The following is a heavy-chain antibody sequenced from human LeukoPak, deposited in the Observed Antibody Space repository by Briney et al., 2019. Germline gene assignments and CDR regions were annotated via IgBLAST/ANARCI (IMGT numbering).Heavy chain of an antibody. D-gene: IGHD3-16*02. CDR3: ARVMGASWFFYLDV. J-gene: IGHJ6*03. Sequence: SETLSLTCAVYGGSFSGYYWSWIRQPPGKGLEWIGEINHSGSTNYNPSLKSRVAMSIDKSNNQMSLKMNSVTAADTAVYYCARVMGASWFFYLDVWGKGTTVTVSS. CDR1: GGSFSGYY. CDR2: INHSGST. V-gene: IGHV4-34*01.